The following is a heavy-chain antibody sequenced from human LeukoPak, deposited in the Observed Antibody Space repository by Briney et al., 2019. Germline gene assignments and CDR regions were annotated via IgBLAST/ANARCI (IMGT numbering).Heavy chain of an antibody. Sequence: GGSLRLSCAASGFTFSDYFMSWVRQAPGKGLEWISYISSDGTTIYYADSVKGRFTISRDNAKSSLFLQMNNVRAEDTAVYYCARVRWLFTYSFDWWGHGTLVTVSS. CDR3: ARVRWLFTYSFDW. J-gene: IGHJ4*01. V-gene: IGHV3-11*01. CDR1: GFTFSDYF. CDR2: ISSDGTTI. D-gene: IGHD4-23*01.